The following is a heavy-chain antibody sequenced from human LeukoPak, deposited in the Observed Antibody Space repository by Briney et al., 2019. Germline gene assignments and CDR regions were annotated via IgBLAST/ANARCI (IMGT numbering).Heavy chain of an antibody. CDR3: AREHYDSSGPAFDY. CDR2: ISAHNGNT. Sequence: ASEKVSCKASGYTFTRYCMSWVRQAPGQGLEWMGWISAHNGNTKYAQKLQGRVTMTTDTSTSTAYMELRSLRSDDTAVYYCAREHYDSSGPAFDYGGQGTLVTVSS. V-gene: IGHV1-18*01. D-gene: IGHD3-22*01. CDR1: GYTFTRYC. J-gene: IGHJ4*02.